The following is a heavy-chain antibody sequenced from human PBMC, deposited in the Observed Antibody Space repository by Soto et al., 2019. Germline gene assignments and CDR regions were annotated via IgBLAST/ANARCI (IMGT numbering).Heavy chain of an antibody. J-gene: IGHJ4*02. CDR3: AKEMYPRTVLDSSSPWGDY. CDR2: VSYDGSYK. Sequence: QVQLVESGGGVAQPGMSLRLSCAVSGFTFSDYGMHWVRQAPGKGLEWVAVVSYDGSYKYYADSVKGRFTVSRDLSGNTLFLQMNSLRLEDTAVYFCAKEMYPRTVLDSSSPWGDYWGQGTLVAVSS. CDR1: GFTFSDYG. D-gene: IGHD6-6*01. V-gene: IGHV3-30*18.